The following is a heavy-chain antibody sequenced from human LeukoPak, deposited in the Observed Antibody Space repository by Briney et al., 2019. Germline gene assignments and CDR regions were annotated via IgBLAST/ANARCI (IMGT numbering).Heavy chain of an antibody. V-gene: IGHV1-18*01. Sequence: APVKVSCKASGYTFTSYGISWVRQAPGQGLEWMGWISAYNGNTNYAQKLQGRVTMTTDTSTSTAYMELRSLRSDDTAVYYCATGAAYSSSPEQRWWGQGTLVTVSS. CDR3: ATGAAYSSSPEQRW. J-gene: IGHJ4*02. CDR2: ISAYNGNT. CDR1: GYTFTSYG. D-gene: IGHD6-6*01.